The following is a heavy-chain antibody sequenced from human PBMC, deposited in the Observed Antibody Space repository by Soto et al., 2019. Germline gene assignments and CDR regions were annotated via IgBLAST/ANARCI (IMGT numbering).Heavy chain of an antibody. D-gene: IGHD2-21*02. CDR3: AREDDGGDRDYYGLDV. J-gene: IGHJ6*02. Sequence: SETLSLTCAVYGGSLSGYFWSWVRQSPGKGLEWIGDINHSGSTNYNPSLKSRVIISADTSKHQFSLQLSSVTAADTAVYYCAREDDGGDRDYYGLDVWGQGTTVTV. V-gene: IGHV4-34*01. CDR1: GGSLSGYF. CDR2: INHSGST.